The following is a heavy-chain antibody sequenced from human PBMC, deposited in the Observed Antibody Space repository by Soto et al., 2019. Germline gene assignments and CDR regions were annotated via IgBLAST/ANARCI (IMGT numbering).Heavy chain of an antibody. CDR2: IDPSDSYT. V-gene: IGHV5-10-1*01. CDR3: ARARTITIFLVVGFEIDV. Sequence: GESLKTYCKGSGYTFTDYWINWVRQMPGKGLEWMGRIDPSDSYTKYSPSFQGHVTISADKSISTAYLEWSSLEASDTAMYYCARARTITIFLVVGFEIDVWGQWTTVAV. CDR1: GYTFTDYW. J-gene: IGHJ6*02. D-gene: IGHD3-3*01.